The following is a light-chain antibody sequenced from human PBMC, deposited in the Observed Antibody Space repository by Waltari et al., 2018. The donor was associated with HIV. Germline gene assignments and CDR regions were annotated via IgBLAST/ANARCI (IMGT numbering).Light chain of an antibody. Sequence: PPSASGAPGQRVTISCSGSSSNIGSNFVYWYQQLPGTAPKLLIYRNNQRPSGVPDRFSGSKSGTSASLAISGLRSEDEADYYCAAWTDSRYVVFGGGTKLTVL. V-gene: IGLV1-47*01. CDR3: AAWTDSRYVV. CDR1: SSNIGSNF. CDR2: RNN. J-gene: IGLJ2*01.